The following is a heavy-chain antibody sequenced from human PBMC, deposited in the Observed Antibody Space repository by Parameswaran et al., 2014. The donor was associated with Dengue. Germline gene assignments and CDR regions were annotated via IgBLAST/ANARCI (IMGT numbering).Heavy chain of an antibody. J-gene: IGHJ6*02. CDR2: ISYDGSNK. V-gene: IGHV3-30-3*01. D-gene: IGHD5-12*01. Sequence: KGLEWVAVISYDGSNKYYADSVKGRFTISRDNSKNTLYLQMNSLRAEDTAVYYCAREGEGYSGYDGDDYYYGMDVWGQGTTVTVSS. CDR3: AREGEGYSGYDGDDYYYGMDV.